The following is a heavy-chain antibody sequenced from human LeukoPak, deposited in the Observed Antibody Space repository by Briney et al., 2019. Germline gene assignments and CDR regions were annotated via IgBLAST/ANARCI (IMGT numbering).Heavy chain of an antibody. J-gene: IGHJ4*02. CDR2: IYYSGST. CDR3: ARVAYYDSSGPFDY. CDR1: GGSISSGSYY. V-gene: IGHV4-61*10. D-gene: IGHD3-22*01. Sequence: PSQTLSLTCTVSGGSISSGSYYWSWIRQPAGKGLEWIGYIYYSGSTNYNPSLKSRVTISVDTSKNQFSLKLSSVTAADTAVYYCARVAYYDSSGPFDYWGQGTLVTVSS.